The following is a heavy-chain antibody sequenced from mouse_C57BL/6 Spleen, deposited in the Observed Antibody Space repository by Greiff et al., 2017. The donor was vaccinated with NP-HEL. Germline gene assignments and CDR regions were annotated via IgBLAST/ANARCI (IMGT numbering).Heavy chain of an antibody. Sequence: EVKLVESGGGLVKPGGSLKLSCAASGFTFSDYEMHWVRQAPEKGLEWVAYISSGSSTIYYADTVKGRFTISRDNAKNTLFLQMTSLRSEDTAMYYCARGWLLHYYAMDYWGQGTSVTVSS. CDR3: ARGWLLHYYAMDY. D-gene: IGHD2-3*01. CDR2: ISSGSSTI. J-gene: IGHJ4*01. V-gene: IGHV5-17*01. CDR1: GFTFSDYE.